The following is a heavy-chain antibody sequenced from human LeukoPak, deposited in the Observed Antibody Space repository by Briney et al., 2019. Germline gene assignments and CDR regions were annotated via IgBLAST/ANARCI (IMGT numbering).Heavy chain of an antibody. V-gene: IGHV3-33*01. D-gene: IGHD5-12*01. CDR2: IWYDGSNE. CDR1: GFTFSSHG. J-gene: IGHJ4*02. Sequence: PGRSLRLSCAASGFTFSSHGMHWVRQAPGKGLEWVAVIWYDGSNENYADSVKGRFTISRDNSKNMLWLQMNSLRVEDTALYYCASHGGLWGQGTLVTVSS. CDR3: ASHGGL.